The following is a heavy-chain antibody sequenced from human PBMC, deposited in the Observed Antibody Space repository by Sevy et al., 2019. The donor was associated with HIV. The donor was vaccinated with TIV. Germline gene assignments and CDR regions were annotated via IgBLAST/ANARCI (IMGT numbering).Heavy chain of an antibody. CDR2: IYSSGST. CDR1: GDSITSHY. Sequence: SETLSLTCTVSGDSITSHYWSWIRQPAAKGLEWIGRIYSSGSTNYNPSLENRVTMSVDTSKNQFSLKLSSVTAADTAVYYCARDGVTVVLPLVAFDVWGQGTMVTVSS. V-gene: IGHV4-4*07. J-gene: IGHJ3*01. CDR3: ARDGVTVVLPLVAFDV. D-gene: IGHD3-22*01.